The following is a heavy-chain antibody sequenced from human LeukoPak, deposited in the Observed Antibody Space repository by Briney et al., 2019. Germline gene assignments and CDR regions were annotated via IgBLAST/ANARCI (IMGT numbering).Heavy chain of an antibody. CDR3: ARDPNGDYIGAFDM. CDR1: GFTFSNYW. Sequence: GGSLRLSCAASGFTFSNYWMSWVRQAPGKGPEWVSAIRGGGGSAFYADSVKGRFTISRDNSKYTLFLQMNSLRAEDTAVYYCARDPNGDYIGAFDMWGPGTMVTVSS. CDR2: IRGGGGSA. V-gene: IGHV3-23*01. D-gene: IGHD4-17*01. J-gene: IGHJ3*02.